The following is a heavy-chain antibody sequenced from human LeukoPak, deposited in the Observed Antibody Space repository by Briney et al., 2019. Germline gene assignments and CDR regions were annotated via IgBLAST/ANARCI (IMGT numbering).Heavy chain of an antibody. CDR1: GYTFTGYY. CDR3: ARVRRIADLGQWEGPREYFQH. Sequence: GASVKVSCKASGYTFTGYYMHWVRQAPGQGLEWMGWINPNSGGTNYAQKFQGRVTMTGDTSISTAYMELSRLRSDDTAVYYCARVRRIADLGQWEGPREYFQHWGQGTLVTVSS. V-gene: IGHV1-2*02. D-gene: IGHD6-13*01. J-gene: IGHJ1*01. CDR2: INPNSGGT.